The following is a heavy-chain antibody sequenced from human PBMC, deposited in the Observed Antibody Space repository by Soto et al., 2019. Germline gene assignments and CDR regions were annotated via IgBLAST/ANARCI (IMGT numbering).Heavy chain of an antibody. Sequence: QVQLVQSGAEVKKPGASVKVSCKASGYTFTSYDINWVRQATGQGLEWMGWMNPNSGNTGYAQKFQGRVTMTRTTSISTGYMELSSLSSEDTAVYYCARRSPSGWYALDYWGKGTLVTVSS. V-gene: IGHV1-8*01. CDR3: ARRSPSGWYALDY. J-gene: IGHJ4*02. D-gene: IGHD6-19*01. CDR1: GYTFTSYD. CDR2: MNPNSGNT.